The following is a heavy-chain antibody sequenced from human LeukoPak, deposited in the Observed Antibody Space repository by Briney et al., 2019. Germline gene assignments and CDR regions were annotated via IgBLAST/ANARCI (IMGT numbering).Heavy chain of an antibody. CDR3: ARLRDYYGSGSNYYYYHGMDV. CDR2: IYPGDSDT. CDR1: GYSFTSYW. V-gene: IGHV5-51*01. J-gene: IGHJ6*02. D-gene: IGHD3-10*01. Sequence: GESLKISCKGSGYSFTSYWVGWVRQMPGKGLEWMGIIYPGDSDTTYSPSFQGQVTNSADKSISTAYLQWSSLKASDTAMYYCARLRDYYGSGSNYYYYHGMDVWGQGTTVTVSS.